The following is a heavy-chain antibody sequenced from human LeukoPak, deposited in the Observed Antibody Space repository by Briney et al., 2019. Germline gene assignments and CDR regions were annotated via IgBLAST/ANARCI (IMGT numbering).Heavy chain of an antibody. V-gene: IGHV3-23*01. J-gene: IGHJ4*02. D-gene: IGHD4-23*01. CDR3: AKGVRTTVVTPIDY. Sequence: GGSLRLSCAASGFTFSSSAMSWVRQAPGKGLEWVSSISGSGSGGSTYYADSVKGRFTISRDNSKNTLYLQMNSLRAEDTAVYYCAKGVRTTVVTPIDYWGQGTLVTVSS. CDR1: GFTFSSSA. CDR2: ISGSGSGGST.